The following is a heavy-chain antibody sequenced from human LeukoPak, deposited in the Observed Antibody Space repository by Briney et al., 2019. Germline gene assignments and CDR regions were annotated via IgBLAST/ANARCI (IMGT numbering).Heavy chain of an antibody. J-gene: IGHJ4*02. Sequence: GGSLRLSCAASGFTFSASAMHWVRQASGKGLEWVGRIRSKTNSYATEYAASVKGRFTISRDNSKNTAYLQMDSLRTEDTAVYYCTSTWIQLWFDYWGQGTLVTVSS. D-gene: IGHD5-18*01. CDR2: IRSKTNSYAT. V-gene: IGHV3-73*01. CDR3: TSTWIQLWFDY. CDR1: GFTFSASA.